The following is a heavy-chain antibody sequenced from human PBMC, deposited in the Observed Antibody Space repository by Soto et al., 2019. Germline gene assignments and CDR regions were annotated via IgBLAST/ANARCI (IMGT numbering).Heavy chain of an antibody. CDR1: GFTFSSYA. V-gene: IGHV3-23*01. D-gene: IGHD4-17*01. Sequence: HPGGSLRLSCAASGFTFSSYAMSWVRQAPGKGLEWVSAISGSGGSTYYADSVKGRFTISRDNSKNTLYLQMNSLRAEDTAVYYCANPEYGDYELGWFDPWGQGTLVTAPQ. CDR3: ANPEYGDYELGWFDP. CDR2: ISGSGGST. J-gene: IGHJ5*02.